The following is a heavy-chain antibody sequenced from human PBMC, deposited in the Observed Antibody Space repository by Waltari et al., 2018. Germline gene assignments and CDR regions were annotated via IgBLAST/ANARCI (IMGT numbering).Heavy chain of an antibody. D-gene: IGHD3-3*01. Sequence: VQLVESGGGVVQPGRSLRLSCAASGFTFSSYEMNWVSQAPGKGLEWVSYISSSGSTIYYADSVKGRFTISRDNAKNSLYLQMNSLRAEDTAVYYCAREMGYDFWSGYVAYYGMDVWGQGTTVTVSS. CDR1: GFTFSSYE. CDR2: ISSSGSTI. J-gene: IGHJ6*02. CDR3: AREMGYDFWSGYVAYYGMDV. V-gene: IGHV3-48*03.